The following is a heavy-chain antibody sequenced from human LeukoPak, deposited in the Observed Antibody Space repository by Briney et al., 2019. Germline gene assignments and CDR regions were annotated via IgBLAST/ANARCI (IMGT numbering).Heavy chain of an antibody. CDR2: IYSGGST. Sequence: GGSLRLSCAASGFTVSSNYMSWVRQAPGKGLEWVSVIYSGGSTYYADSVKGRFTISRDNSKNTLYLQMNSLRAEDTAVYYCARGSRDGYARAFDIWGQGTMVSVSS. V-gene: IGHV3-53*01. CDR3: ARGSRDGYARAFDI. J-gene: IGHJ3*02. D-gene: IGHD5-24*01. CDR1: GFTVSSNY.